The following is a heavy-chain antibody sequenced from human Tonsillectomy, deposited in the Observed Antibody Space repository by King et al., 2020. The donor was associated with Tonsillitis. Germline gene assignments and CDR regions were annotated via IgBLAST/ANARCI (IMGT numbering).Heavy chain of an antibody. Sequence: LQLQESGPGLVKPSETLSLSCTVSGGSMTNYYWSWIRQSPGKGLEWIGYIYYIGTTNYNPSLKSRVTVSVDTSKNQFSLNLTSATAADPAVYYCARGYGYLVPYHFYGLDVWSQGTTVTVSS. CDR2: IYYIGTT. CDR1: GGSMTNYY. J-gene: IGHJ6*02. V-gene: IGHV4-59*01. CDR3: ARGYGYLVPYHFYGLDV. D-gene: IGHD2-15*01.